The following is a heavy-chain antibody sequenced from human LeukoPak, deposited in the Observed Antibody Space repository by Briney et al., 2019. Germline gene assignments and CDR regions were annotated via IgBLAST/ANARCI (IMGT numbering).Heavy chain of an antibody. Sequence: ASVKVSCKASGGTFSSYAISWVRQAPGQGLEWMGGIIPIFGTANYAQKFQGRVTITADKSTSTAYMELSSLRSEDTAAYYCARVEESRYYFDYWGQGTLVTVSS. J-gene: IGHJ4*02. V-gene: IGHV1-69*06. D-gene: IGHD3-10*01. CDR2: IIPIFGTA. CDR3: ARVEESRYYFDY. CDR1: GGTFSSYA.